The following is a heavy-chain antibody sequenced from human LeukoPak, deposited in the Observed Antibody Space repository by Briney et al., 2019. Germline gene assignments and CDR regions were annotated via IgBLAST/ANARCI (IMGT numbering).Heavy chain of an antibody. CDR2: ISSSSSYT. J-gene: IGHJ5*02. CDR1: GFTFSDCY. V-gene: IGHV3-11*06. Sequence: GGSLRLSCAASGFTFSDCYMSWIRQAPGKGLEWVSYISSSSSYTNYADSVKGRFTISRDNAKNSLYLQMNSLRAEDTAVYYCARDGGCSSTSCYVSWFDPWGQGTLVTVSS. D-gene: IGHD2-2*01. CDR3: ARDGGCSSTSCYVSWFDP.